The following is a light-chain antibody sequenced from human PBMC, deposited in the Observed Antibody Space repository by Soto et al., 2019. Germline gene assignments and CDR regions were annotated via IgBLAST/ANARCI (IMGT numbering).Light chain of an antibody. CDR1: HDIGNS. J-gene: IGKJ3*01. CDR3: QKSDHLPL. CDR2: DAY. Sequence: DIQMTQSPPSLSASVGDRVTITCQASHDIGNSLNWYQDKPGQAPKLVIYDAYNLETGVPSTFSRNGYGTDFTFTISSLRPEDIATDYCQKSDHLPLFGPGTRVD. V-gene: IGKV1-33*01.